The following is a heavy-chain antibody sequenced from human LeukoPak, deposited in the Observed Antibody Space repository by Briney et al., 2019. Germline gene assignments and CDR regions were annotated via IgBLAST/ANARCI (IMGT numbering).Heavy chain of an antibody. CDR1: GIIFSSYE. CDR2: ISSSGSTI. D-gene: IGHD6-19*01. Sequence: PGGSLRLSCAGSGIIFSSYEMNWVRQAPGKGLEWVSYISSSGSTIYYAESVKGRFTISRDNAKNSLYLQMNSLRAEDTAVYYCARAFRGWYPFDYWGQGTLVTVSS. CDR3: ARAFRGWYPFDY. V-gene: IGHV3-48*03. J-gene: IGHJ4*02.